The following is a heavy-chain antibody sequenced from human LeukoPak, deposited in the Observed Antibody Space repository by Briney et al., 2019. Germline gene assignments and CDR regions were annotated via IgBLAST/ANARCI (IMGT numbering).Heavy chain of an antibody. Sequence: PGGSLRLSCAASGFTFSTYGMHWVRQAPGKGLEWVAVISYDGSNKYYADSVKGRFTISRDNSKNTLYLQMNSLRAEDTAVYYCAREGIAAAGIDYWGQGTLVTVSS. CDR3: AREGIAAAGIDY. CDR2: ISYDGSNK. D-gene: IGHD6-13*01. CDR1: GFTFSTYG. V-gene: IGHV3-30*03. J-gene: IGHJ4*02.